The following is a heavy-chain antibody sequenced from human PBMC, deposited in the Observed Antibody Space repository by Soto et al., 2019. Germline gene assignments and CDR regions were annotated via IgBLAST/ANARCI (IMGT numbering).Heavy chain of an antibody. J-gene: IGHJ5*01. CDR2: ISGSGGGT. V-gene: IGHV3-23*01. Sequence: GGSLRLSCAASGFSFSNYAMSWVRQAPGKGLEWVSSISGSGGGTYYADSEKGRIIISRNNSKNTLDLQMNSMKVEDTAVYYCAKGWCDSWGQGTLVTVSS. CDR1: GFSFSNYA. CDR3: AKGWCDS.